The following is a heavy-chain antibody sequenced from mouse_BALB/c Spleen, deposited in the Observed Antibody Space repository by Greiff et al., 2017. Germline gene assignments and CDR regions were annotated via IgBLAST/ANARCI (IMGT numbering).Heavy chain of an antibody. J-gene: IGHJ1*01. V-gene: IGHV5-9-4*01. D-gene: IGHD1-1*01. CDR2: ISSGGSYT. CDR1: GFTFSSYA. Sequence: EVMLVESGGGLVKPGGSLKLSCAASGFTFSSYAMSWVRQSPEKRLEWVAEISSGGSYTYYPDTVTGRFTISRDNAKNTLYLEMSSLRSEDTAMYYCAREDYYGSSYWYFDVWGAGTTVTVSS. CDR3: AREDYYGSSYWYFDV.